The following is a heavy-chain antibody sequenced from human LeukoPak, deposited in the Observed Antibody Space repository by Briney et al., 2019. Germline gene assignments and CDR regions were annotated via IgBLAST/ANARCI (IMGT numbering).Heavy chain of an antibody. CDR1: GGSISSSSYY. J-gene: IGHJ4*02. Sequence: SETLSLTCTVSGGSISSSSYYWGWIRQPPGKGLEWIGSIYYSGSTYYNPSLKSRVTISVDTSKNQFSLKLSSVTAADTAVYYCARRGVTYYYDSSGYPLDYWGQGTLVTVSS. CDR2: IYYSGST. D-gene: IGHD3-22*01. V-gene: IGHV4-39*07. CDR3: ARRGVTYYYDSSGYPLDY.